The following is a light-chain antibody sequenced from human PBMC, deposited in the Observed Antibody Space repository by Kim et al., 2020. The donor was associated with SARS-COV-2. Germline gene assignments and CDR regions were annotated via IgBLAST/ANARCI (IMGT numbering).Light chain of an antibody. CDR2: TAS. V-gene: IGKV1-12*01. J-gene: IGKJ5*01. Sequence: ASVGDSVTITCRASQGISSWLAWYQQKPGRAPKLLIYTASILQSGVPSRFSGSESGTDFTLTISSLQPEDFATYYCQQTNSFPITFGQGTRLEIK. CDR3: QQTNSFPIT. CDR1: QGISSW.